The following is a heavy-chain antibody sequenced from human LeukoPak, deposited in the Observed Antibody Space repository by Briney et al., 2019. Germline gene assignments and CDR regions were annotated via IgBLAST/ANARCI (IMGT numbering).Heavy chain of an antibody. CDR3: APGGSFSVAGDS. Sequence: GGSLRLSCAASGFTFGTFNMNWVRLAPGKGLEWVSSITGFSTYTYYADSVKGRFTISRDNAKNSLYLQMNSLRAEDTAVYYCAPGGSFSVAGDSWGQGTLVTVSS. V-gene: IGHV3-21*06. CDR2: ITGFSTYT. D-gene: IGHD6-19*01. J-gene: IGHJ4*02. CDR1: GFTFGTFN.